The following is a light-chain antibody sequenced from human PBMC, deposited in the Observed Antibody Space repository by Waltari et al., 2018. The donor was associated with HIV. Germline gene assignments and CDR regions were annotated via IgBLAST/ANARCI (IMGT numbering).Light chain of an antibody. J-gene: IGKJ1*01. Sequence: DIQMTQSPSSLSAPVGDRVTITCRASQAISNYLAWYQQRPWKVPNLLIFAASTLQAGVPSRCSGSGSGTDFTLTISSLQPEDVATYYCQKYNSAPWPFGQGTKVEIK. V-gene: IGKV1-27*01. CDR3: QKYNSAPWP. CDR2: AAS. CDR1: QAISNY.